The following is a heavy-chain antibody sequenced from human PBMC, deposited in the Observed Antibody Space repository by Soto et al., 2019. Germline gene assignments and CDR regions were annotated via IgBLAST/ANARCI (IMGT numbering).Heavy chain of an antibody. Sequence: EVLLLESGGDLVQPGGSLRLSCAASGFTFSDYAMSWVRQATGKGLEWVSAIAGSGGGTSYADSVKGRFTVSRDDSEKRRYLQMSVMRVDDTVTNFCAKEAVGYDGKWDGFDVWGQGTLV. D-gene: IGHD1-26*01. CDR3: AKEAVGYDGKWDGFDV. CDR1: GFTFSDYA. J-gene: IGHJ4*02. V-gene: IGHV3-23*01. CDR2: IAGSGGGT.